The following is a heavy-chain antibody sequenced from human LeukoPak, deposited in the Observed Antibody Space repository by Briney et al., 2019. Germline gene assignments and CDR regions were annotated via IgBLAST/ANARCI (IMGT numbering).Heavy chain of an antibody. J-gene: IGHJ6*02. CDR3: ARDHYYDSSGYYDYYYGMDV. D-gene: IGHD3-22*01. CDR1: GYTFTSYG. Sequence: GASVKVSCKASGYTFTSYGISWVRQAPGQGLEWMGWISAYNGNTNYAQKLQGRVTMTTDTSTSTAYMELRSLRSDDTAVYYCARDHYYDSSGYYDYYYGMDVWGQGTTVTVSS. CDR2: ISAYNGNT. V-gene: IGHV1-18*01.